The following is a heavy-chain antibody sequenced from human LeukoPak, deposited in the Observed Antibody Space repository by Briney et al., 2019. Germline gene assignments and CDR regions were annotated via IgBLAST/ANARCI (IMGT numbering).Heavy chain of an antibody. CDR3: AKDLSGSYPNYYYGMDV. Sequence: GGSLRLSCAASGFTFDDYAMHWVRQAPGKGLEWVSGISWNSGSIGYADSVKGRFTISRDNAKNSLYLQMNSLRAEDTALYYCAKDLSGSYPNYYYGMDVWGQGTTVTVSS. J-gene: IGHJ6*02. CDR1: GFTFDDYA. CDR2: ISWNSGSI. D-gene: IGHD1-26*01. V-gene: IGHV3-9*01.